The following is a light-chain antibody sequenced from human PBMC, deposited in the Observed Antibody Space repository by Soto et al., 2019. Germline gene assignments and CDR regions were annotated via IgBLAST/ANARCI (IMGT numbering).Light chain of an antibody. CDR1: QSVSSSY. CDR2: GAS. J-gene: IGKJ4*01. CDR3: QQYGSSPFS. V-gene: IGKV3-20*01. Sequence: EIVLTQSPGTLSLSPGERATLSCRASQSVSSSYLAWYQQKPGQAPRLLIYGASSRATGIPDRFSGSGSGTDFTFTISRLEPEDFAVYYCQQYGSSPFSFGGGTKVDIK.